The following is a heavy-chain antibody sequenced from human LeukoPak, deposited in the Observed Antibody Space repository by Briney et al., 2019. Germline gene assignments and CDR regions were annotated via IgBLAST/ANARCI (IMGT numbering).Heavy chain of an antibody. D-gene: IGHD3-22*01. CDR1: GYTFTSYG. CDR3: ARTEYYYDSSGYYLLDY. J-gene: IGHJ4*02. Sequence: ASVKVSCKASGYTFTSYGISWVRQAPGQGLEWMGWISAYNGNTNYAQKLQGRVTMTTDTSTSTAYMELRGLRSDDTAVYYCARTEYYYDSSGYYLLDYWGQGTLVTVSS. V-gene: IGHV1-18*01. CDR2: ISAYNGNT.